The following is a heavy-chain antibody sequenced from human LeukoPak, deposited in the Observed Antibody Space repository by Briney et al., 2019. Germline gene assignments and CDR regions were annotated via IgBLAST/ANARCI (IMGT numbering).Heavy chain of an antibody. J-gene: IGHJ4*02. CDR1: GFTFSNYE. D-gene: IGHD1-26*01. CDR3: TTDHVGATVEFDS. CDR2: ISTSGSSV. V-gene: IGHV3-48*03. Sequence: GGSLRLSCAASGFTFSNYEMNWVRRAPGEGLEWISYISTSGSSVNYADSVKGRFTISRDNAKNSLYLQMDSLRAEGTAIYYCTTDHVGATVEFDSWGQGTLVTVSS.